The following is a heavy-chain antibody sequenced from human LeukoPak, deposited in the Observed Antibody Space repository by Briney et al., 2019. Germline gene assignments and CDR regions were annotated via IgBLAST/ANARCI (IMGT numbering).Heavy chain of an antibody. Sequence: SETLSLTCGVYGGSFSGHYWIWIRQPPGKGLEWIGEINHSGSTNYNPSLKSRVTISVDTSKNQFSLKLSSVTAADTAVYYCARSAGSSSWYFDYWGQGTLVTVSS. V-gene: IGHV4-34*09. CDR3: ARSAGSSSWYFDY. CDR2: INHSGST. CDR1: GGSFSGHY. D-gene: IGHD6-13*01. J-gene: IGHJ4*02.